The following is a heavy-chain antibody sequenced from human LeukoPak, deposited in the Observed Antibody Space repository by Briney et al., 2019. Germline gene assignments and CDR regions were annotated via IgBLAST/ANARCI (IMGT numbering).Heavy chain of an antibody. CDR2: ISSSSSYI. V-gene: IGHV3-21*01. CDR3: AREDIVVVPAANYFDY. Sequence: PGGSLRLSCAASGFTFSSYSINWVRQAPGKGLEWVSSISSSSSYIYYADSVKGRFTISRDNAKNSLYLQMNSLRAEDTAVYYCAREDIVVVPAANYFDYWGQGTLVTVSS. CDR1: GFTFSSYS. J-gene: IGHJ4*02. D-gene: IGHD2-2*01.